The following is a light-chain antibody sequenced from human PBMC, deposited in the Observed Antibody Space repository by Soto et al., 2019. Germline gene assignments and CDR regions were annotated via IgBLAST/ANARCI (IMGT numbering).Light chain of an antibody. Sequence: DIQMTQSPSTLSGSVGDRVTITCRASQTISSWLAWYQQKPGKAPKLLIYKASTLQSGVPPRFSGSGSGTEFTLTISSLQPDDFATYYCQQYNGYSRTFGQGTKVDI. J-gene: IGKJ1*01. V-gene: IGKV1-5*03. CDR3: QQYNGYSRT. CDR1: QTISSW. CDR2: KAS.